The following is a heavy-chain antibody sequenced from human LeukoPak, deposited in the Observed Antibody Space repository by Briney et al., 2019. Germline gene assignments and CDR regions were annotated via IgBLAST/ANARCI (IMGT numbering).Heavy chain of an antibody. CDR3: VRDGYSVYDGL. CDR2: IYHSGST. CDR1: GGSIGTYY. D-gene: IGHD5/OR15-5a*01. J-gene: IGHJ4*02. Sequence: PSETLSLTFTVSGGSIGTYYWSWIRQSPGKGLEWIGYIYHSGSTKYNPSLKSRVTISVDTSKNQFSLKLSSVTAADTAVYYCVRDGYSVYDGLWGQGTLVTVSS. V-gene: IGHV4-59*01.